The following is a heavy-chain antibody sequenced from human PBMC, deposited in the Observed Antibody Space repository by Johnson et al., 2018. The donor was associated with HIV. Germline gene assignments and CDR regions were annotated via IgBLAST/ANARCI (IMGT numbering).Heavy chain of an antibody. CDR2: ISWNRGNI. V-gene: IGHV3-9*01. D-gene: IGHD3-22*01. J-gene: IGHJ3*02. CDR3: ARERNMIVVDDDAFDI. CDR1: GFTFDDYG. Sequence: LVESGGVVRPGGSLRLSCAASGFTFDDYGMNWVRQAPGKGLEWVSGISWNRGNIGYADSVQGRFTISRDNSKNTLYLQMNSLRAEDTAVYYCARERNMIVVDDDAFDIWGQGTMVTVSS.